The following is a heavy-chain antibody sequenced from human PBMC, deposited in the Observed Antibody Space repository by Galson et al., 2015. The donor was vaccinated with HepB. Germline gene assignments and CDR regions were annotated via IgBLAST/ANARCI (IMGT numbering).Heavy chain of an antibody. Sequence: SLRLSCAASGFSFNYFPMHWVRQAPGKGLEWVAVISYTGSYTGYADFGRGRFTISRDNSKNALYLQMNSLRVEDTALYCCVRPRGAGAGDYQNWYFDLWGRGTLVTVSS. CDR1: GFSFNYFP. V-gene: IGHV3-30-3*01. CDR3: VRPRGAGAGDYQNWYFDL. CDR2: ISYTGSYT. D-gene: IGHD4-17*01. J-gene: IGHJ2*01.